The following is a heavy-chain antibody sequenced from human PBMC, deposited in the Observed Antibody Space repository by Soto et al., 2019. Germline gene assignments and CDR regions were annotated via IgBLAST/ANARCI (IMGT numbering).Heavy chain of an antibody. CDR3: ARRGSGSDYDY. D-gene: IGHD1-26*01. J-gene: IGHJ4*02. CDR2: ISGSGGST. Sequence: VQLLESGGGLVQSGGSLRLSCAASGLTFSSYAMRWVRQAPVKGLEWVSAISGSGGSTYYADSVKGRFTISRDNSKNTLYLQMNSLRAEDTAVYYCARRGSGSDYDYWAQGTLVTVSS. CDR1: GLTFSSYA. V-gene: IGHV3-23*01.